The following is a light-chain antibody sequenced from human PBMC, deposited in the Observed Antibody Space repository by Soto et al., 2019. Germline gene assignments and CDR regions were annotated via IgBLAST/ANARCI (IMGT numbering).Light chain of an antibody. CDR1: SGHNNYI. Sequence: QLVLTQSSSVSASLGSSVKLTCTLSSGHNNYIIAWDQQQPGKAPRYLMKIEGSGSFNKGSGVPDRFSGYRSGTDRFLTISNVQCDYEADYYCEPWDSNAWVFGGGTTVTVL. CDR2: IEGSGSF. J-gene: IGLJ3*02. V-gene: IGLV4-60*02. CDR3: EPWDSNAWV.